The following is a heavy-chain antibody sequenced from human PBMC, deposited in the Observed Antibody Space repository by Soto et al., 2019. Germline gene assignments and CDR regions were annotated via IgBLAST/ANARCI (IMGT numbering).Heavy chain of an antibody. V-gene: IGHV1-18*01. CDR2: ISAYNGHT. CDR3: ARDTETAVAGRVSAFDI. CDR1: GYTFTSYG. Sequence: QVQLVQSGAEVKKPGASVKVSCKASGYTFTSYGISWVRQAPGQGLEWMGWISAYNGHTNYAQKLQGRVTTTTDTSTSTAYMELRSLSSDDTAVYYCARDTETAVAGRVSAFDIWCQGTMVTVSS. J-gene: IGHJ3*02. D-gene: IGHD6-19*01.